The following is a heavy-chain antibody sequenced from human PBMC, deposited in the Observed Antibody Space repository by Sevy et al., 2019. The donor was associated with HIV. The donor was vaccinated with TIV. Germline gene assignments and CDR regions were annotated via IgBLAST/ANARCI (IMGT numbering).Heavy chain of an antibody. J-gene: IGHJ5*02. CDR1: GFSFNLYA. Sequence: GGSLRLSCAASGFSFNLYAMTWVRQAPGKGLEWVSTISVSGGSTYYADSVKGQFTISRDNSKNTLYLQMNSLRAEDTAVYYCAKDHDNNWFDPWGQGTVVTVSS. V-gene: IGHV3-23*01. CDR3: AKDHDNNWFDP. CDR2: ISVSGGST. D-gene: IGHD3-9*01.